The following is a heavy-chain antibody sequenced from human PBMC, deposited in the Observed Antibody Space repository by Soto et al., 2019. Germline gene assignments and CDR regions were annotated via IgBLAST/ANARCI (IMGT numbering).Heavy chain of an antibody. CDR1: GFTFSFYS. CDR3: ARDVDWAFDH. J-gene: IGHJ4*02. CDR2: ITSVTGAK. Sequence: PGGSLRLSCAASGFTFSFYSMNWVRQAPGKGLQWLSHITSVTGAKDYADSVRGRFTISRDDAKNSLYLQMSSLGAEDTAVYYCARDVDWAFDHWGQGTLVTVSS. D-gene: IGHD3-9*01. V-gene: IGHV3-48*01.